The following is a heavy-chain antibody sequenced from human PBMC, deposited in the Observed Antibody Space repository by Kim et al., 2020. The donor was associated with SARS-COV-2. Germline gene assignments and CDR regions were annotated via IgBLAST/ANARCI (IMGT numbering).Heavy chain of an antibody. J-gene: IGHJ6*02. D-gene: IGHD6-19*01. CDR3: ARALTSGWSNYHYGMDF. V-gene: IGHV3-33*01. Sequence: GGSLRLSCAASGFTFSSYGMHWVRQAPGKGLEWVSVIWFDGNNKYYADSVKGRFTISRDNSKNTLLLQMNDLRAEDTAVYYCARALTSGWSNYHYGMDFWGQGTTVTVSS. CDR1: GFTFSSYG. CDR2: IWFDGNNK.